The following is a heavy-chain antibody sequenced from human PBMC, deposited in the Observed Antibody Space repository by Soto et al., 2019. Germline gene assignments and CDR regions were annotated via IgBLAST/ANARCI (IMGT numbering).Heavy chain of an antibody. D-gene: IGHD1-1*01. CDR3: ARESQLGWFDP. J-gene: IGHJ5*02. CDR1: GGSISSYY. Sequence: SETLSLTCTVSGGSISSYYWSWIRQPPGKGLEWIGYIYYSGSTNYNPSLKSRVTISVDTSKNQFSLKLSSVTAADTAVYYCARESQLGWFDPWGQGTLVTVSS. CDR2: IYYSGST. V-gene: IGHV4-59*01.